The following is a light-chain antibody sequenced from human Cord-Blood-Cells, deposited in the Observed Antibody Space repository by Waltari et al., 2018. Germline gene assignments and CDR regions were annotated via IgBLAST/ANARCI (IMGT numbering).Light chain of an antibody. CDR1: SSNIGSNY. J-gene: IGLJ3*02. CDR3: AAWDDSLSGV. V-gene: IGLV1-47*01. Sequence: QSVLTQPPSASGTPGQRVTISCSGSSSNIGSNYLYWYQQLPGTAPKLLIYRNNQRPSGVPDRLSGSKSGTSASLAISGLRSEDEADYYCAAWDDSLSGVFGGGTKLTVL. CDR2: RNN.